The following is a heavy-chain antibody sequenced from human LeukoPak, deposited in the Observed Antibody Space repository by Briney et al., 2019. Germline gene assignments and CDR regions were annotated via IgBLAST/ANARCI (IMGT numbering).Heavy chain of an antibody. V-gene: IGHV1-18*01. D-gene: IGHD3-22*01. Sequence: GASVKVSCKASGYTFTSYGISWVRQAPGQGLEWMGWISAYNGNTNYAQKLQGRVTMTTDTSTSTAYMELRSLRSDDTAVYYCASVSLEPDYYDSSGYSRSVAFDIWGQGTMVTVSS. CDR1: GYTFTSYG. CDR2: ISAYNGNT. J-gene: IGHJ3*02. CDR3: ASVSLEPDYYDSSGYSRSVAFDI.